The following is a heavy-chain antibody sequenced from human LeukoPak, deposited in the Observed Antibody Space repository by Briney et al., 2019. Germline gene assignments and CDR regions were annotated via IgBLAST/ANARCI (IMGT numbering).Heavy chain of an antibody. J-gene: IGHJ4*02. V-gene: IGHV3-74*01. Sequence: GGSLRLSCAASGFTFSSYWMHWVRQAPGKGLVWVSRINSDGSSTSYADSVKGRFTISRDNAKNTLYLQMNSLRAEDTAVYYCARGGYSYGYDFDYWGQGTLVTVS. D-gene: IGHD5-18*01. CDR2: INSDGSST. CDR3: ARGGYSYGYDFDY. CDR1: GFTFSSYW.